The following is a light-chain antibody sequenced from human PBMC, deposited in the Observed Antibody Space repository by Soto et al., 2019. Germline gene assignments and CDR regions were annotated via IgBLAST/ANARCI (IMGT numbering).Light chain of an antibody. J-gene: IGKJ2*01. CDR2: GAS. CDR1: QSVSSN. V-gene: IGKV3-15*01. Sequence: PATLSVSPGERATLSCRASQSVSSNLAWYQQKPGQAPRLLIYGASTRATGIPARFSGSGSGTEFTLTISSLQSEDFAVYYCQQYNNWPYTFGQGTKLEIK. CDR3: QQYNNWPYT.